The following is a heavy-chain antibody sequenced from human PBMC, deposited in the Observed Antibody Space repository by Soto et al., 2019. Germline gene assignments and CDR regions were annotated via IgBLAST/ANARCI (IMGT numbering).Heavy chain of an antibody. CDR2: ISSSSSTI. J-gene: IGHJ6*02. CDR3: ALANYYDSSGYDPSYCYGMDV. D-gene: IGHD3-22*01. CDR1: GFTFSSYS. V-gene: IGHV3-48*02. Sequence: GGSLRLSCAASGFTFSSYSMNWVRQAPGKGLEWVSYISSSSSTIYYADSVKGRFTISRDNAKNSLYLQMNSLRDEDTAVYYCALANYYDSSGYDPSYCYGMDVWGQGTTVTVSS.